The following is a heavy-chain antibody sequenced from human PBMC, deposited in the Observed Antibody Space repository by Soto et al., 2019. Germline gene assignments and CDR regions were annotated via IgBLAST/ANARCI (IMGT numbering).Heavy chain of an antibody. J-gene: IGHJ3*02. CDR3: VKDQVEKIFGVVIALDSAFDI. CDR1: GFTFSSYA. Sequence: HPGGSLRLSCSASGFTFSSYAMHWVRQAPGKGLEYVSAISSNGGSTYYADSVKGRFTISRDNSKNTLYLQMSSLRAEDTAVYYCVKDQVEKIFGVVIALDSAFDIWGQGTMVTVSS. D-gene: IGHD3-3*01. V-gene: IGHV3-64D*06. CDR2: ISSNGGST.